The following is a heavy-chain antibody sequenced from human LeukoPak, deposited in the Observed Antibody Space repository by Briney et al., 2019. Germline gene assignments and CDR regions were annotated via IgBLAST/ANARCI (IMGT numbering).Heavy chain of an antibody. CDR1: GYTFTSYY. D-gene: IGHD4-17*01. Sequence: ASVKVSCKASGYTFTSYYMHWVRQAPGQGLEWMGIINPSGGSTSYAQKFQGRVTMTRDTSTSTVYMELSSLRSEDTAVYYCARGVSADYGDYRSDYWGQGTLVTVSS. V-gene: IGHV1-46*01. J-gene: IGHJ4*02. CDR3: ARGVSADYGDYRSDY. CDR2: INPSGGST.